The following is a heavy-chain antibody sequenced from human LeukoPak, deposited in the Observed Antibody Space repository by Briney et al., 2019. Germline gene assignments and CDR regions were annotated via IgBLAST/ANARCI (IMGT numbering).Heavy chain of an antibody. Sequence: PGGSLRLSCAASGFTFSSYWMGWVRQAPGKGLEWVANIKQDGSEKYYVDSVKGRFTISRDNAKNSLYLQMNSLRAEDTAVYYCARDWDSSGYASPDYWGQGTLVTVSS. CDR2: IKQDGSEK. CDR3: ARDWDSSGYASPDY. J-gene: IGHJ4*02. V-gene: IGHV3-7*01. D-gene: IGHD3-22*01. CDR1: GFTFSSYW.